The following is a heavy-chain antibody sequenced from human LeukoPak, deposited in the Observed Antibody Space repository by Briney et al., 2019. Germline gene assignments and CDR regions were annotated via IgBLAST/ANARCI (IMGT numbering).Heavy chain of an antibody. CDR1: GFTFTSYA. CDR2: ISGSGGST. CDR3: AKEGIVDGSRSYYWPFFDY. Sequence: GGSLRLSCAASGFTFTSYAMSWVRQAPGKGLEWVSAISGSGGSTYSADSVKGRFTISRDNSKNTLYLQMNSLRAEDTAVYYCAKEGIVDGSRSYYWPFFDYWGQGTLVTVSS. D-gene: IGHD3-10*01. V-gene: IGHV3-23*01. J-gene: IGHJ4*02.